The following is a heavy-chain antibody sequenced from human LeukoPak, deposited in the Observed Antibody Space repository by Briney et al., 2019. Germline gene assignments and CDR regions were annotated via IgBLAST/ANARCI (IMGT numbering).Heavy chain of an antibody. CDR3: ARHGGLGYSNYYFQH. V-gene: IGHV5-51*01. Sequence: GESLKISCQGSGYSFTSYWIGWVRQMPGKGLEWMGIIYPGDSDTRYSPSFQGQVTISADKSISTAYLQWSSLKASDTAMYYCARHGGLGYSNYYFQHWGQGTLVTVSS. CDR1: GYSFTSYW. CDR2: IYPGDSDT. D-gene: IGHD4-11*01. J-gene: IGHJ1*01.